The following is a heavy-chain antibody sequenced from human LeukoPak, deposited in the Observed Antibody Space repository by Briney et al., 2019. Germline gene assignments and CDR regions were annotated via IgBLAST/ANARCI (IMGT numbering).Heavy chain of an antibody. CDR2: IYYSGST. V-gene: IGHV4-59*01. CDR3: ARETDYYDSSGYSP. J-gene: IGHJ5*02. CDR1: GGSNSSYY. Sequence: SETLSLTCTVSGGSNSSYYWSWIRQPPGKGLEWIGYIYYSGSTNYNPSLKSRVTISVDTSKNQFSLKLSSVTAADTAVYYCARETDYYDSSGYSPWGQGTLVTVSS. D-gene: IGHD3-22*01.